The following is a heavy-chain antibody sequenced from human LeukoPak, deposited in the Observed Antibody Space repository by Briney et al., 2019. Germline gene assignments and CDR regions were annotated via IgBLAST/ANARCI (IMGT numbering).Heavy chain of an antibody. Sequence: RAGGSLRLSCAASGFTFSSYGMHWVRQAPGKGLEWVAVIWYDGSNKDYADSVKGRFTISRDNAKSSLYLQLNSLRVEDTAVYHCASTQTFDYWGQGALVTVPS. CDR3: ASTQTFDY. CDR1: GFTFSSYG. J-gene: IGHJ4*02. V-gene: IGHV3-33*01. CDR2: IWYDGSNK.